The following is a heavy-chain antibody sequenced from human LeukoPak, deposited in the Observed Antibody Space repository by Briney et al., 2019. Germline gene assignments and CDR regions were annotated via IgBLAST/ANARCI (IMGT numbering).Heavy chain of an antibody. V-gene: IGHV3-30-3*01. CDR2: ISYDGSNK. Sequence: GRSLRLSCAASGFTFSSYAMHWVRQAPGKGLEWVAVISYDGSNKYYADSVKGRFTISRDNSKNTLYLQMNSLRAEDTAVYYCARDQGGYEIRQVFAYWGQGTLVTVSS. CDR1: GFTFSSYA. CDR3: ARDQGGYEIRQVFAY. J-gene: IGHJ4*02. D-gene: IGHD5-12*01.